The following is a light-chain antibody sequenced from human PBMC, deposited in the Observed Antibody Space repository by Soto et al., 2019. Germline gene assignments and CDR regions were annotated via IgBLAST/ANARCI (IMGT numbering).Light chain of an antibody. CDR1: QGISSA. V-gene: IGKV1-13*02. Sequence: AIQLTXSPSALSASVXDRVTITCRACQGISSAVGWYQQKPGEAPKLLIYDASTLESGVPSRFNGSATGTDCTLTNSSLQPEDLATYYSQQFNSYPIFTSGPQTTVAIK. J-gene: IGKJ3*01. CDR3: QQFNSYPIFT. CDR2: DAS.